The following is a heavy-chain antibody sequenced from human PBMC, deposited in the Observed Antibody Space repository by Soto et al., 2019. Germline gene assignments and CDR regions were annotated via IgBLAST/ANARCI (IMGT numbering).Heavy chain of an antibody. J-gene: IGHJ6*02. CDR1: GGSISSYY. CDR2: IYYSGST. D-gene: IGHD3-10*01. V-gene: IGHV4-59*01. Sequence: PSETLSLTCTVSGGSISSYYWSWIRQPPGKGLEWIGYIYYSGSTNYNPSLKSRVTISVDTSKNQFSLKLSSVTAADTAVYYCARAHYYGSGSYRHYYGMDVWGQGTTVTVSS. CDR3: ARAHYYGSGSYRHYYGMDV.